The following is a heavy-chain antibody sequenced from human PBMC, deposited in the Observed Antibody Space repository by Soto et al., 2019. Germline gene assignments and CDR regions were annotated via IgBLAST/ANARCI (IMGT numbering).Heavy chain of an antibody. CDR1: GFIFENFG. CDR3: AKNQGVELVPLATVDWFDP. CDR2: ISGSGFKK. J-gene: IGHJ5*02. Sequence: LRLSCAASGFIFENFGMSWVRQAPGKGLEWISSISGSGFKKYYADSVKGRFTISRDNSKSTVYLELNNLSAEDTAVYHCAKNQGVELVPLATVDWFDPWGQGSVVTAPQ. V-gene: IGHV3-23*01. D-gene: IGHD1-26*01.